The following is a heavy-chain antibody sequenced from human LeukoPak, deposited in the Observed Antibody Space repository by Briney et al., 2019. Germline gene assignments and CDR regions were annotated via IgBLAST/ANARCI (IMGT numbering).Heavy chain of an antibody. CDR3: AVDYGGNSLQFDY. CDR2: INPNSGGT. J-gene: IGHJ4*02. Sequence: ASVTVSCKASGYTFTGYYMHWVRQAPGQGLEWMGWINPNSGGTNYAQKFQGRVTMTRDTSISTAYMELSRLRSDDTAVYYCAVDYGGNSLQFDYWGQGTLVTVSS. V-gene: IGHV1-2*02. D-gene: IGHD4-23*01. CDR1: GYTFTGYY.